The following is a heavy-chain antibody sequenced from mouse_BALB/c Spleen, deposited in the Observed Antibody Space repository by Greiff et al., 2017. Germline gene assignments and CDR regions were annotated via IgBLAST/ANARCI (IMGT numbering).Heavy chain of an antibody. CDR3: TRAGDGYYYYYAMDY. CDR2: IRLKSNNYAT. V-gene: IGHV6-6*02. J-gene: IGHJ4*01. CDR1: GFTFSNYW. D-gene: IGHD2-3*01. Sequence: EVQLVESGGGLVQPGGSMKLSCVASGFTFSNYWMNWVRQSPEKGLEWVAEIRLKSNNYATHYAESVKGRFTISRDDSKSSVYLQMNNLRAEDTGIYYCTRAGDGYYYYYAMDYWGQGTSVTVSS.